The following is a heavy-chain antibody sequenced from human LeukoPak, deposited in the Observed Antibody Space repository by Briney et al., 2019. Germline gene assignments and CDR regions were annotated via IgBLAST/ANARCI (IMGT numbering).Heavy chain of an antibody. CDR1: GGSISSYY. V-gene: IGHV4-59*12. Sequence: SETLSLTCTVSGGSISSYYWSWIRQPPGKGLEWIGYIYYSGSTNYNPSLKSRVTISVDTSKNQFSLKLSSVTAADTAVYYCARSLWIVDAFDIWGQGTMVTVSS. J-gene: IGHJ3*02. CDR2: IYYSGST. CDR3: ARSLWIVDAFDI. D-gene: IGHD2-21*01.